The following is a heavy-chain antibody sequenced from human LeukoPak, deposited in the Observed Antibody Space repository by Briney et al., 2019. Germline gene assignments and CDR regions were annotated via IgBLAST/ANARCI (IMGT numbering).Heavy chain of an antibody. D-gene: IGHD2-15*01. J-gene: IGHJ6*02. CDR3: ARAESVVVAATPYYYYGMDV. Sequence: GGSLRLSCAASGFTFSSYGMHWVRQAPGKGLEWVAVIWYDGSNKYYADSVKGRFTISRDNSKNTLYLQMNSLRAEDTAVCYCARAESVVVAATPYYYYGMDVWGQGTTVTVSS. CDR1: GFTFSSYG. V-gene: IGHV3-33*01. CDR2: IWYDGSNK.